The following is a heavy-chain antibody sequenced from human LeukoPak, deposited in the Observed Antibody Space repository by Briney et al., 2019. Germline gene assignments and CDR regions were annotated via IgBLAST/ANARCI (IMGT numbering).Heavy chain of an antibody. J-gene: IGHJ5*02. D-gene: IGHD6-19*01. CDR2: MNPNSGNT. CDR1: GYTFTSYD. Sequence: GASAKVSCKASGYTFTSYDINWVRQATGQGLEWMGWMNPNSGNTGYAQKFQGRVTMTRNTSISTAYMELSSLRSEDTAVYYCARGGRVAAGLAGWFAPWGQGTLVTVSS. V-gene: IGHV1-8*01. CDR3: ARGGRVAAGLAGWFAP.